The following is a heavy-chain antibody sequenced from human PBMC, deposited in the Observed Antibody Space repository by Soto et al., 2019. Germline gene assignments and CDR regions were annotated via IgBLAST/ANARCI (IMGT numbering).Heavy chain of an antibody. V-gene: IGHV1-69*01. D-gene: IGHD3-22*01. J-gene: IGHJ4*02. Sequence: QVQLVQSGAEVKKPGSSVKVSCTASGGTFSSYAISWVRQAPGQGLEWLGGIIPIFGTANYAQKFQGRVTITADESTSTAYMELSSLRAEDTAVYYCARGPPPITMIVVVNLFDYWGQGTLVTVSS. CDR3: ARGPPPITMIVVVNLFDY. CDR2: IIPIFGTA. CDR1: GGTFSSYA.